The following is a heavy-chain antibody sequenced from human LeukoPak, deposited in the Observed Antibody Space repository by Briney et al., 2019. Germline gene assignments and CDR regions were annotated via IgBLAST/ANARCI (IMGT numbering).Heavy chain of an antibody. CDR2: IWYDGSNK. CDR1: GFTFSSYG. V-gene: IGHV3-33*01. Sequence: GGSLRLSCAASGFTFSSYGMHWVRQAPGKGLEWVAVIWYDGSNKYYADSVKGRFTISRDNSKNTLYLQMNSLRAEDTAVYYCARDGSGWYGHFYYYGMDVWGQGTTVTVSS. CDR3: ARDGSGWYGHFYYYGMDV. D-gene: IGHD6-19*01. J-gene: IGHJ6*02.